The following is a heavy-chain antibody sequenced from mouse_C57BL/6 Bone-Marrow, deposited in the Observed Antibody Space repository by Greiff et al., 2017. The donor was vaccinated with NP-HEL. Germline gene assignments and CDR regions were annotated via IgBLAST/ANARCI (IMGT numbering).Heavy chain of an antibody. Sequence: VMLVESGAELVRPGTSVKMSCKASGYTFTNYWIGWAKQRPGHGLEWIGDIYPGGGYTNYNEKFKGKATLTADKSSSTAYMQFSSLTSEDSAIYYCARSNRGSIYFDYWGQGTTLTVSS. CDR2: IYPGGGYT. D-gene: IGHD1-1*02. CDR3: ARSNRGSIYFDY. J-gene: IGHJ2*01. CDR1: GYTFTNYW. V-gene: IGHV1-63*01.